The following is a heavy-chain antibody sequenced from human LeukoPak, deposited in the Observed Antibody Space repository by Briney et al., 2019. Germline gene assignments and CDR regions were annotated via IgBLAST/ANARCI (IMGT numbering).Heavy chain of an antibody. V-gene: IGHV3-21*01. CDR3: ARGWGGSGWYLGDY. Sequence: GGSLRLSCAASGFTFSSYSMNWVRQAPGKGLEWVSSISSSSSYIYYADSVKGRFTISRDNAKNSLYLQMNSLRAEDTALYYCARGWGGSGWYLGDYWGQGTLVTVSS. J-gene: IGHJ4*02. CDR1: GFTFSSYS. CDR2: ISSSSSYI. D-gene: IGHD6-19*01.